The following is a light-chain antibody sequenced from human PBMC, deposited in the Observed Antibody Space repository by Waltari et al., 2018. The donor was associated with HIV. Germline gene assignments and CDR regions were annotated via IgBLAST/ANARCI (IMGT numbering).Light chain of an antibody. V-gene: IGKV3-20*01. CDR1: QSVRSS. CDR3: QHYGGSST. J-gene: IGKJ4*01. Sequence: EIVLTQSPGTLSLSLGERATLSGRASQSVRSSLAWYQQKPGQAPRLLISGASSRATGIPDRFSGSWSGTDFTLTINRLEPEDFAVYYCQHYGGSSTFGGGTKVEI. CDR2: GAS.